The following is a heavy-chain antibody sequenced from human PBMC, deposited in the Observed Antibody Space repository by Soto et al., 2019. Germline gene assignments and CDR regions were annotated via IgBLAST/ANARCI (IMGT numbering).Heavy chain of an antibody. D-gene: IGHD2-8*01. V-gene: IGHV1-58*01. CDR2: IAVGSGYT. CDR3: AADATAWQQMVPSDY. Sequence: ASVKVSCKASGFAFTSSAFQWVRQARGQRLEWIGWIAVGSGYTNYAQRFQDRVTLTRDMSTATTYMELSRLTSEDTAIYYCAADATAWQQMVPSDYWGQGTLVTVSS. CDR1: GFAFTSSA. J-gene: IGHJ4*02.